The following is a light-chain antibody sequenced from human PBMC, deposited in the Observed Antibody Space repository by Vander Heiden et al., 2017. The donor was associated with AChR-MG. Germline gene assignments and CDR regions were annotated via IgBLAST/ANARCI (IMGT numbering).Light chain of an antibody. J-gene: IGLJ2*01. CDR1: KIGNKS. CDR3: QVWDKSTDHLV. V-gene: IGLV3-21*01. Sequence: SYVLTQPPSVSVAPGKTARIACGGNKIGNKSVYWYQQKPGHAPILVISYDSDRPSGIPERFSGSNSGNTATLTISRVEAGDEADYYCQVWDKSTDHLVFGGGTTLTVL. CDR2: YDS.